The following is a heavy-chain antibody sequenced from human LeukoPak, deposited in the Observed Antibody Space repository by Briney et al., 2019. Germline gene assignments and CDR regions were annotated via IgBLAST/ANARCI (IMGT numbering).Heavy chain of an antibody. CDR1: GGSISSGGYY. Sequence: SQTLSLTCTVSGGSISSGGYYWSWIRPHPGKGLEWIGYIYYSGSTYYNPSLKSRVTISVDTSKNQFSLKLSSVTAADTAVYYCARGAAVTTGLGWFDPWGQGTLVTVSS. D-gene: IGHD4-17*01. CDR3: ARGAAVTTGLGWFDP. CDR2: IYYSGST. J-gene: IGHJ5*02. V-gene: IGHV4-31*03.